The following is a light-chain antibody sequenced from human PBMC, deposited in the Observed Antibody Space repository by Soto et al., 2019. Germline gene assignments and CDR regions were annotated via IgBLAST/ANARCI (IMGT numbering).Light chain of an antibody. V-gene: IGKV3-20*01. CDR3: QQYGSSLSIT. CDR1: QSVSSSY. J-gene: IGKJ5*01. Sequence: TRSPCTLYLSPGERATLSCRASQSVSSSYLAWYQQKPGQAPRLLIYGASSRATGIPDRFSGSGSGTDFTLTISRLEPEDFAVYYCQQYGSSLSITFGQGTRLEIK. CDR2: GAS.